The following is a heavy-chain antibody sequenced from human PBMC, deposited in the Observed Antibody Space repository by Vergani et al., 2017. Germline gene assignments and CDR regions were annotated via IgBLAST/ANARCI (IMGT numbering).Heavy chain of an antibody. V-gene: IGHV7-4-1*02. CDR3: ARASEFDWPLLRYWFDP. D-gene: IGHD3-9*01. CDR2: INTNTGNP. Sequence: QVQLVQSGSELKKPGASVKVSCKASGYTFTSYAMNWVRQAPGQWLEWMGWINTNTGNPTYSQGFTGRFFFSLDTSVSTAYLQISSLKAEDTAVYYCARASEFDWPLLRYWFDPWGQGTLVTVSS. J-gene: IGHJ5*02. CDR1: GYTFTSYA.